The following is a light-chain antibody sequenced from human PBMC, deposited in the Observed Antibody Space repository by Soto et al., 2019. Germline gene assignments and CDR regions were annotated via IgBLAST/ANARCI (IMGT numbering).Light chain of an antibody. CDR2: DVS. J-gene: IGLJ1*01. CDR1: SSDVGGYNY. V-gene: IGLV2-8*01. CDR3: SSYAGNNSPYV. Sequence: QSALTQPPSASGSPGQSVTISCPGTSSDVGGYNYVSWYQQHPGKAPKLMVYDVSKRPSGVPDRFSGSKSGNTASLTVSGLQAEDEADYYCSSYAGNNSPYVFGTGTKVTVL.